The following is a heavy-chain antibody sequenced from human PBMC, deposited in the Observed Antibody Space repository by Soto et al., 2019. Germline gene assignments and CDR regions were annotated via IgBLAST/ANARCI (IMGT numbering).Heavy chain of an antibody. J-gene: IGHJ4*02. CDR3: AKDSSDAVTYDY. D-gene: IGHD6-6*01. CDR2: ISGNGDNT. V-gene: IGHV3-64D*08. Sequence: GGSLRLSCSASGFTFSDFALHWVRQAPGKGLEYVSAISGNGDNTHYADSVKSRFTISRDNSKSTLYLQMSSLTTEDTAVYYCAKDSSDAVTYDYWGQGTLVNVSS. CDR1: GFTFSDFA.